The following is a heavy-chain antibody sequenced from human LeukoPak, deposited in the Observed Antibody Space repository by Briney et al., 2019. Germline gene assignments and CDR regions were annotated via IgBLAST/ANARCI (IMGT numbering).Heavy chain of an antibody. CDR3: ESVAGGWEYNRKDEPWYIDP. CDR1: GYTFTSYG. D-gene: IGHD1-1*01. CDR2: ISAYNGNT. Sequence: ASVKVSCKASGYTFTSYGISWVRQAPGQGLEWMGWISAYNGNTNYAQKLQGRVTMTTDTSTSTAYMELRSLRADDTAVYYGESVAGGWEYNRKDEPWYIDPWGQGTLVTVSS. V-gene: IGHV1-18*01. J-gene: IGHJ5*02.